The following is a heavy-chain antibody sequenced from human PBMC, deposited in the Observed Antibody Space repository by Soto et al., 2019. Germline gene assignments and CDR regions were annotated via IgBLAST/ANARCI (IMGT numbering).Heavy chain of an antibody. V-gene: IGHV1-18*01. CDR1: GYTFSHHC. CDR3: ARVVPGAEAWFGP. J-gene: IGHJ5*02. CDR2: ISLYSDGT. D-gene: IGHD2-2*01. Sequence: GASVKVSCQRSGYTFSHHCVPWLRKAPGQPLEWLGWISLYSDGTNYAQKFQGRVSMTTDTSTTTAYMELRSLRSDDTAVYYCARVVPGAEAWFGPWGQGTRVTVS.